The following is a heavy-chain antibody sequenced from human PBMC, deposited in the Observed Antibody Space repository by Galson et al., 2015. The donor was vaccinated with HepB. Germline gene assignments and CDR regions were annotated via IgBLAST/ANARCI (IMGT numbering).Heavy chain of an antibody. CDR1: GFRFEHYT. CDR3: VKDYVDSSGGTYYYYGIDA. D-gene: IGHD3-22*01. Sequence: SLRLSCAASGFRFEHYTMHWVRQIPGKSLEWPSFITWDGKTTSYADSARGRFIISRDNNTNSLYLEMKSLRVDDTALYYFVKDYVDSSGGTYYYYGIDAWGPGTTVTVAS. CDR2: ITWDGKTT. V-gene: IGHV3-43D*03. J-gene: IGHJ6*02.